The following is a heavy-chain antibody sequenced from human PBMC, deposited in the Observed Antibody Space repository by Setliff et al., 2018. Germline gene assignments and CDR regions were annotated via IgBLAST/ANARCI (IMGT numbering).Heavy chain of an antibody. CDR1: GYTFTGGYY. V-gene: IGHV1-2*02. Sequence: GASVKVSCKASGYTFTGGYYIHWFRQAPGQGLEWMGWINPNSGGPKYAQNFQGRVTMTRDTSITTAHMELSRLRSDDTAVYYCARKMGTIAFDFWGQGTMVTV. D-gene: IGHD7-27*01. CDR3: ARKMGTIAFDF. CDR2: INPNSGGP. J-gene: IGHJ3*01.